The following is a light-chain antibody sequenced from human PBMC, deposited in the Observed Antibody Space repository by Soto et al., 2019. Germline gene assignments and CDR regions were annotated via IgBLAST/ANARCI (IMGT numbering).Light chain of an antibody. CDR3: QQSYSIPFN. CDR1: QRISSC. V-gene: IGKV1-39*01. J-gene: IGKJ4*01. Sequence: DIQMTQSPSSLSASVGERVTITCRASQRISSCVNWYQQKSGKAPKLLIHVASNLQSGVPSRFSGSESGTDFNLTISSLQPEDFATYYCQQSYSIPFNFGGGTKLEIK. CDR2: VAS.